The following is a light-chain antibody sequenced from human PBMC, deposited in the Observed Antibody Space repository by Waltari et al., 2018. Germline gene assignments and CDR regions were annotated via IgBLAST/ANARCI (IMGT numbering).Light chain of an antibody. Sequence: QSALTQPASVSGSPGQSITISCTGTSSDVGGYNFVSWYQQRPGKAPKLMIYEVSNRPSGVSNRFSGSKSGNTASLTISGLQAEDEADYYCCSYTNTRTVFGTGTKVTVL. CDR3: CSYTNTRTV. CDR2: EVS. J-gene: IGLJ1*01. CDR1: SSDVGGYNF. V-gene: IGLV2-14*01.